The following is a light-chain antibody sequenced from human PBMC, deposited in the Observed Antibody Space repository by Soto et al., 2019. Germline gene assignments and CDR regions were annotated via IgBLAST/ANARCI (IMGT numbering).Light chain of an antibody. Sequence: EIVLTQSPATLSLSPGERATLSRRASQSVSSYLAWYQQKPGQAPRLLIYDASNRATGIPARFSGSGSGTDFTLTISSLELEDFALYYWQQRGHWPRITFGGGTKVEIK. V-gene: IGKV3-11*01. J-gene: IGKJ4*01. CDR1: QSVSSY. CDR2: DAS. CDR3: QQRGHWPRIT.